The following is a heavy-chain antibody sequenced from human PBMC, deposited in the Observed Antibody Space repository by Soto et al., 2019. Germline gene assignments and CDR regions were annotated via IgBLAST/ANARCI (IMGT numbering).Heavy chain of an antibody. CDR2: ISSSGSII. CDR3: ATDSGYNDRSAYYFDY. J-gene: IGHJ4*02. V-gene: IGHV3-48*04. Sequence: EVQLLESGGGLVQPGGSLRLSCAASGFTFTNYGMGWVRQAPGKRLEWISFISSSGSIIYYADSVKGRFTISRDNAKNSLFLQMNSLRAEDTAVYYCATDSGYNDRSAYYFDYWGQGTLVTVSS. D-gene: IGHD5-12*01. CDR1: GFTFTNYG.